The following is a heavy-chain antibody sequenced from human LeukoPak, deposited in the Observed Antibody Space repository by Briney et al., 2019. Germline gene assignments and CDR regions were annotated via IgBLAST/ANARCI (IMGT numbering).Heavy chain of an antibody. Sequence: PSETLSLTCTVSGGSISSYYWGWIRQPAGKGLEWIGRIYTSGSTNYNPSLKSRVTMSVDTSKNQFSLKLSSVTAADTAVYYCARDLDSSGWYSGFDPWGQGTLVTVSS. CDR3: ARDLDSSGWYSGFDP. J-gene: IGHJ5*02. CDR1: GGSISSYY. D-gene: IGHD6-19*01. CDR2: IYTSGST. V-gene: IGHV4-4*07.